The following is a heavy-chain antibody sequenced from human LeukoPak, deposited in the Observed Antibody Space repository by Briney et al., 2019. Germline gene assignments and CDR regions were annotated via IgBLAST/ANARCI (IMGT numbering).Heavy chain of an antibody. CDR3: ARGAYGSEVNAFDI. D-gene: IGHD3-10*01. J-gene: IGHJ3*02. V-gene: IGHV3-33*01. CDR1: GFTFSSYG. CDR2: IWYDGSNK. Sequence: GGSLRLSCAASGFTFSSYGMHWVRQAPGKGLERVAVIWYDGSNKYYADSVKGRFTISRDNSKNTLYLQMNSLRAEDTAVYYCARGAYGSEVNAFDIWGQGTMVTVSS.